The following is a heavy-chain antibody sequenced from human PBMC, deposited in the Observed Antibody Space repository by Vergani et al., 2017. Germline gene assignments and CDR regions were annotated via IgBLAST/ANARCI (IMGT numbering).Heavy chain of an antibody. V-gene: IGHV4-39*01. Sequence: QLQLQESGPGLVKPSATLSLTCSVSGASIRSSNYYWGWLRQPPGKGLEWIASIYYSGRTYDNPSLKSRVTISVDTSKNQFSLKLSSVTAADTSVYFCAIHSTVGWLVKLWFIVPWCQGSLVTISS. CDR2: IYYSGRT. CDR1: GASIRSSNYY. D-gene: IGHD6-19*01. CDR3: AIHSTVGWLVKLWFIVP. J-gene: IGHJ5*02.